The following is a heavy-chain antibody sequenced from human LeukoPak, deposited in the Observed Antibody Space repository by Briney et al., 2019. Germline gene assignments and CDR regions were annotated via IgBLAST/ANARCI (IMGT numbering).Heavy chain of an antibody. J-gene: IGHJ4*02. Sequence: PGGSLRLSCAASGXTFSSNAMSWVRQAPGKGLEWVSVIGGSGDHIYYADSVKGRFTISRDNSKNTLYLQMNSLRAEDTAVYYCAKDWFNGVVDDWGQGTLVTVSS. CDR3: AKDWFNGVVDD. V-gene: IGHV3-23*01. CDR1: GXTFSSNA. D-gene: IGHD3-10*01. CDR2: IGGSGDHI.